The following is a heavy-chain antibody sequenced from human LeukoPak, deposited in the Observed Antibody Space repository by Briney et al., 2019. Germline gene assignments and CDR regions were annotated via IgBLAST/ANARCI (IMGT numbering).Heavy chain of an antibody. CDR1: GYTFTGYY. Sequence: GASVKVSCKASGYTFTGYYMHWVRQAPGQGLEWMGWINPNSGGTNYAQKFQGRVTMTRDTSISTACMELSRLRSDDTAVYYCARDGVAAAGTGDYWGQGTLVTVSS. D-gene: IGHD6-13*01. CDR3: ARDGVAAAGTGDY. J-gene: IGHJ4*02. V-gene: IGHV1-2*02. CDR2: INPNSGGT.